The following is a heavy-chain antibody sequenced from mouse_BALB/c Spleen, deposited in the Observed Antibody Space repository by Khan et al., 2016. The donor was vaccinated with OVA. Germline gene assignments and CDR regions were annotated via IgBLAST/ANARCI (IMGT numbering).Heavy chain of an antibody. D-gene: IGHD2-13*01. CDR3: ARDYSFAY. CDR2: ISSGDST. Sequence: VQLKESGGGLVKPGGSLKLSCAASGFTFSNYAMSWVRQSPEKRLAWVASISSGDSTYYPDSVKGRFTISRDNARNILYLQMSSLRSEDTAMYYCARDYSFAYWSKGTLDTVSA. V-gene: IGHV5-6-5*01. J-gene: IGHJ3*01. CDR1: GFTFSNYA.